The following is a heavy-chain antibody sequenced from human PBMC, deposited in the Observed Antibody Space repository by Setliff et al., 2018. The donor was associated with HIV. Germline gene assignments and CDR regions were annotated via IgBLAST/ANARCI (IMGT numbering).Heavy chain of an antibody. CDR1: GYTFTGYY. J-gene: IGHJ2*01. CDR2: INPNSGGT. V-gene: IGHV1-2*04. D-gene: IGHD3-10*01. CDR3: ARAGALGSPPSLFDL. Sequence: ASVKVSCKDSGYTFTGYYMHWVRQAPGQGLEWMGWINPNSGGTDYAQKFQGWVTMTRDTSISTAYMELSRLRSDDTAVYYCARAGALGSPPSLFDLWGRGTLVTVSS.